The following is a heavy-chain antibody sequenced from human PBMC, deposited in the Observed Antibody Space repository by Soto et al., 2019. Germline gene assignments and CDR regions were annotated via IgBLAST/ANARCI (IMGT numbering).Heavy chain of an antibody. CDR2: ISGSGGST. CDR1: GFTFSSYS. CDR3: AKDPRITMVRGVISRDAFDI. Sequence: LRLSCAASGFTFSSYSMHWVRQAPGKGLEWVSAISGSGGSTYYADSVKGRFTISRDNSKNTLYLQMNSLRAEDTAVYYCAKDPRITMVRGVISRDAFDIWGQGTMVTVSS. D-gene: IGHD3-10*01. V-gene: IGHV3-23*01. J-gene: IGHJ3*02.